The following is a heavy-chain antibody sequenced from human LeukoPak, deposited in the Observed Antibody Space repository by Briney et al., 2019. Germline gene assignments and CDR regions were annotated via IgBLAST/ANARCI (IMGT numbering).Heavy chain of an antibody. CDR2: VHLDGRT. D-gene: IGHD3-3*01. Sequence: SETLSLTCGVSGGSVINTNWWTWVRQPPGKGLEWIGEVHLDGRTNYNPSLESRLTMSVDVSENQVSLKLTSVTAAGTAVYYCAREGGFYRPLDYSGQGTLVTVSS. J-gene: IGHJ4*02. CDR3: AREGGFYRPLDY. CDR1: GGSVINTNW. V-gene: IGHV4-4*02.